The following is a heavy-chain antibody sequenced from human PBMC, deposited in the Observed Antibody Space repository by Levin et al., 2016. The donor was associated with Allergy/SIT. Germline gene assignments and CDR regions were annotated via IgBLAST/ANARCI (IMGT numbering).Heavy chain of an antibody. D-gene: IGHD5-12*01. V-gene: IGHV4-39*01. CDR1: GGSISSSSYY. J-gene: IGHJ4*02. CDR3: ARWGDIPDY. CDR2: IYYSGST. Sequence: SETLSLTCTVSGGSISSSSYYWGWIRQPPGKGLEWIGSIYYSGSTYYNPSLKSRVTISVDTSKNQFSLKLSSVTAADTAVYYCARWGDIPDYWGQGTLVTVSS.